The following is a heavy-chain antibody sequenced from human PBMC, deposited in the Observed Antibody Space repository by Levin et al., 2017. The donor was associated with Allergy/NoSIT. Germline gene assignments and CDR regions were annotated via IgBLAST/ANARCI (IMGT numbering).Heavy chain of an antibody. Sequence: GGSLRLSCEASGFTFNNYWMSWVRQAPGKGLEWVANIKQDGSDKYYVDSVKGRFTISRDNAKNSLYLQMNSLRAEDTAVYYCARAPPYSGDGSFDYWGQGTLVTVSS. CDR2: IKQDGSDK. CDR3: ARAPPYSGDGSFDY. CDR1: GFTFNNYW. D-gene: IGHD5-12*01. V-gene: IGHV3-7*01. J-gene: IGHJ4*02.